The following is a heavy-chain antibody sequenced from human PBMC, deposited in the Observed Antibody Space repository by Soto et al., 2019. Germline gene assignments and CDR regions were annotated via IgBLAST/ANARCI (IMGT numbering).Heavy chain of an antibody. CDR1: GYTFTGYY. D-gene: IGHD3-3*01. CDR2: IYYSGST. V-gene: IGHV4-59*01. J-gene: IGHJ3*02. Sequence: SCTASGYTFTGYYMHWVRQAPGQGLEWIGYIYYSGSTNYNPSLKSRVTISVDTSKNQFSLKLSSVTAADTAVYYCASRITIFGVGAFDIWGQGTMVTVSS. CDR3: ASRITIFGVGAFDI.